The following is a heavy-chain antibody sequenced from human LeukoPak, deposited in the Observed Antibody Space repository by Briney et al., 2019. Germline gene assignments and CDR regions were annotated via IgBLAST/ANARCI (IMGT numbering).Heavy chain of an antibody. D-gene: IGHD5-18*01. Sequence: PSETLSLTCTVSGGSISSYYWSWIRQPPGKGLEWIASIYSSGSTNYNPSLKSRVTISVDTSKNQFSLKLSSVTAADTAVYYCASTNVDTAMVKAHYFDYWGQGTLVTVSS. V-gene: IGHV4-59*01. CDR3: ASTNVDTAMVKAHYFDY. J-gene: IGHJ4*02. CDR2: IYSSGST. CDR1: GGSISSYY.